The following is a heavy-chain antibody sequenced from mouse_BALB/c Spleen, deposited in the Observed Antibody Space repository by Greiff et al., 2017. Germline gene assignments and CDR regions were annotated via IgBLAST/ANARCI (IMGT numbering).Heavy chain of an antibody. D-gene: IGHD2-2*01. CDR2: IDPANGNT. CDR3: ARDGYDYYAMDY. J-gene: IGHJ4*01. Sequence: EVKLMESGAELVKPGASVKLSCTASGFNIKDTYMHWVKQRPEQGLEWIGRIDPANGNTKYDPKFQGKATITADTSSNTAYLQLSSLTSEDTAVYYCARDGYDYYAMDYWGQGTSVTVSS. V-gene: IGHV14-3*02. CDR1: GFNIKDTY.